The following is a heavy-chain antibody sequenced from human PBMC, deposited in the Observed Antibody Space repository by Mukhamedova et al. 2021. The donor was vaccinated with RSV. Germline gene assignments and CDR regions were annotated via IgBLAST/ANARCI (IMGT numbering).Heavy chain of an antibody. V-gene: IGHV3-21*05. CDR3: TRDRDSSPFDY. CDR2: MGGYSTYI. D-gene: IGHD6-6*01. Sequence: YMGGYSTYIYYADSVKGRFTISRDNAKNSLYLQMNGLRAEDTAVYYCTRDRDSSPFDYWGQGTLATVSS. J-gene: IGHJ4*02.